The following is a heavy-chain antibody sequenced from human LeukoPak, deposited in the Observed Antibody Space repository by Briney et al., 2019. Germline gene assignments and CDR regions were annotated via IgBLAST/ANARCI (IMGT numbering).Heavy chain of an antibody. J-gene: IGHJ3*02. CDR3: ARAGTTDSGDAFDI. D-gene: IGHD1/OR15-1a*01. Sequence: ASVKVSCKASGYTFTNYYMHWVRQAPGQGLEWMGLINPSGGSTTYAQKFQGRVTMTRDTSTSTVYMELSSLRSEDTAVYFCARAGTTDSGDAFDIWGQGTAVTVSS. CDR1: GYTFTNYY. CDR2: INPSGGST. V-gene: IGHV1-46*01.